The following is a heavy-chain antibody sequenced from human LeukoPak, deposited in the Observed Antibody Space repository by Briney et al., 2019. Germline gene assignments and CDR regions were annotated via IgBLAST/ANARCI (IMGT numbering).Heavy chain of an antibody. J-gene: IGHJ4*02. CDR2: ISSSSSYI. D-gene: IGHD3-22*01. CDR3: AKAGDDSSGYYYDY. Sequence: PGGSLRLSCAASGFTFSSYSMNWVRQAPGKGLEWVSSISSSSSYIYYADSVKGRFTISRDNAKNSLYLQMNSLRAEDTALYYCAKAGDDSSGYYYDYWGQGTLVTVSS. V-gene: IGHV3-21*04. CDR1: GFTFSSYS.